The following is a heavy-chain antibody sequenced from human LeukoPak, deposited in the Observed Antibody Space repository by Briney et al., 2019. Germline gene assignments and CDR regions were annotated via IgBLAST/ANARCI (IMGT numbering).Heavy chain of an antibody. CDR2: ISSSSYI. J-gene: IGHJ1*01. Sequence: GGSLGLSCAASGFTFSNYGMNWVRQAPGKGLEWVSYISSSSYIYYADSVKGRFTISRDNSKNTLYLQMSSLRAEDTAVYYCVKDWQQLPLQHWGQGTLVTVSS. CDR1: GFTFSNYG. D-gene: IGHD6-13*01. CDR3: VKDWQQLPLQH. V-gene: IGHV3-21*01.